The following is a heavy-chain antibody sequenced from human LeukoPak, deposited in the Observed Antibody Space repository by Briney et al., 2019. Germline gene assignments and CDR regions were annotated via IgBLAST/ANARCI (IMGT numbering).Heavy chain of an antibody. D-gene: IGHD5-18*01. J-gene: IGHJ4*02. CDR2: INPNSGGT. CDR1: GYTFTDYF. Sequence: GASVKVSFKASGYTFTDYFMHWVRQAPGQGLEWMGWINPNSGGTHYAQEFQGRVTMTRDTSISTAYMELSRLRSDGTAVYYCARDPGYSSPRGDYWGQGTLVTVSS. V-gene: IGHV1-2*02. CDR3: ARDPGYSSPRGDY.